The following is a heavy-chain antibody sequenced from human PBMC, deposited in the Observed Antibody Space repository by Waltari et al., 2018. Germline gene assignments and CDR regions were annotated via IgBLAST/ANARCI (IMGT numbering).Heavy chain of an antibody. J-gene: IGHJ3*02. V-gene: IGHV4-38-2*02. Sequence: QVQLQESGPGLVKPSETLSLTCAVSGYSISSGYYWGWIRQPPGKGLEWIGSIYHSGSTYSNASLKSRCTISVDTSKNQFSLKLSSVPAADTAVYYCARDGEYYYDSSGYYHGAFDIWGQGTMVTVSS. CDR2: IYHSGST. CDR1: GYSISSGYY. D-gene: IGHD3-22*01. CDR3: ARDGEYYYDSSGYYHGAFDI.